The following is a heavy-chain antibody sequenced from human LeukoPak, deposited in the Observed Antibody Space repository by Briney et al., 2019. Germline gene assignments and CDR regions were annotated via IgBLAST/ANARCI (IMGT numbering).Heavy chain of an antibody. Sequence: ASVKVSCKASGGTFSSYAISWVRQATGQGLEWMGGIIPIFGTANYAQKFQGRVTITADESTSTAYMELSSLRSEDTAVYYCASSFTMVRGVIINWFDPWGQGTLVTVSS. V-gene: IGHV1-69*13. J-gene: IGHJ5*02. CDR1: GGTFSSYA. D-gene: IGHD3-10*01. CDR2: IIPIFGTA. CDR3: ASSFTMVRGVIINWFDP.